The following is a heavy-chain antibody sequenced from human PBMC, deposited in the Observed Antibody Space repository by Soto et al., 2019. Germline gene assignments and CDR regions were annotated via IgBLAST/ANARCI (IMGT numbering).Heavy chain of an antibody. CDR1: GGSISSGDYY. CDR3: ASILPRVTAKRGAFDI. CDR2: INHSGST. V-gene: IGHV4-30-4*01. D-gene: IGHD2-21*02. Sequence: SETLSLTCTVSGGSISSGDYYWSWIRQPPGKGLEWIGYINHSGSTYYNPSLKSRVTISVDTSKNQFSLKLSSVTAADTAVYYCASILPRVTAKRGAFDIWGQGTMVTVSS. J-gene: IGHJ3*02.